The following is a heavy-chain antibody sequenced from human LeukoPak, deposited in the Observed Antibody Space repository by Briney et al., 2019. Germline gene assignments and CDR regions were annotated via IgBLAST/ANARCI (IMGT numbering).Heavy chain of an antibody. CDR1: GFTFSDAW. V-gene: IGHV3-15*01. CDR3: TTAAFH. D-gene: IGHD6-25*01. Sequence: PGGSLRLSCAASGFTFSDAWMNWVRQDPGKGLEWVGHIRSETDGGTTDYAAPVKGRFTISRDDSKSTLFPHMNSLKPEDTAVYYCTTAAFHWGQGTLVTVSS. J-gene: IGHJ1*01. CDR2: IRSETDGGTT.